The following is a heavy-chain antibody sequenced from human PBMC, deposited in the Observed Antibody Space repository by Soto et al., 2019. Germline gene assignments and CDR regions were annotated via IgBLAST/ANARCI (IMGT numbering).Heavy chain of an antibody. Sequence: GGSLRLSCAASGFTFSSYGMHWVRQAPGKGLEWVAVIWYDGSNKYYADSVKGRFTISRDNSKNTLYLQMNSLRAEDTAVYYCVLSVNQQQKYYGMDVWSQGTTVTVSS. CDR1: GFTFSSYG. V-gene: IGHV3-33*01. J-gene: IGHJ6*02. CDR3: VLSVNQQQKYYGMDV. D-gene: IGHD6-13*01. CDR2: IWYDGSNK.